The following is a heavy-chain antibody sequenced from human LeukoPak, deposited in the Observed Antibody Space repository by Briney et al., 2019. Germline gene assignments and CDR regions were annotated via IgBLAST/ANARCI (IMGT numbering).Heavy chain of an antibody. CDR3: ARSDYYYMDV. V-gene: IGHV4-4*09. CDR1: GGSISGYY. CDR2: IYPSGNS. J-gene: IGHJ6*03. Sequence: SETLSLTCTVSGGSISGYYWNWIRQPPGKGLEWLGYIYPSGNSDYNPSLKSRVTISVDTSKNQFSLKLSSVTAADTAVYYCARSDYYYMDVWGKGTTVTVSS.